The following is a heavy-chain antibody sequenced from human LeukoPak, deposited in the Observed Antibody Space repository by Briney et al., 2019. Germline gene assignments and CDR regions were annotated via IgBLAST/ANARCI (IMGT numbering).Heavy chain of an antibody. D-gene: IGHD1-26*01. J-gene: IGHJ4*02. Sequence: LEWSWSIYHSGSTYYNPSLKRRVTISVDTSKNQFSLKLSSVTAADTAVYYCARQGSLIDYWGQGTLVTVSS. CDR3: ARQGSLIDY. CDR2: IYHSGST. V-gene: IGHV4-38-2*01.